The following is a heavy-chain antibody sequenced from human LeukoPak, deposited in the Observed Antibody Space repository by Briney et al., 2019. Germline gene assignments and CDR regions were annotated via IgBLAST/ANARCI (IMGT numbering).Heavy chain of an antibody. J-gene: IGHJ6*02. CDR3: AKPGAATIRSYGLDV. Sequence: GGSLRLSCAASGFTFDHFAMHWVRQVPGKGLEWVAVVSGDGRSKYYAGSVQGRFTMSRDTSKNSLYLQMNGPTSEDTGLYYCAKPGAATIRSYGLDVWGQGTTVTVSS. CDR1: GFTFDHFA. CDR2: VSGDGRSK. V-gene: IGHV3-43*02. D-gene: IGHD3-16*01.